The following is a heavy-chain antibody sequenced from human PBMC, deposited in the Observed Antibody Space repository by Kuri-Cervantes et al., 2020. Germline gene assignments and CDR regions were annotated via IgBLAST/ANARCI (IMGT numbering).Heavy chain of an antibody. J-gene: IGHJ4*02. CDR2: IYYSGST. V-gene: IGHV4-39*01. Sequence: SETLSLTCTVSGGSISSSSYYWGWIRQPPGKGLEWIGSIYYSGSTYYNPSLKSRVTISVDTSKNQFSLKLRSVSAADTAVYYCARGQITMVRGIIGPGPGFDQWGQGTPVTVSS. D-gene: IGHD3-10*01. CDR3: ARGQITMVRGIIGPGPGFDQ. CDR1: GGSISSSSYY.